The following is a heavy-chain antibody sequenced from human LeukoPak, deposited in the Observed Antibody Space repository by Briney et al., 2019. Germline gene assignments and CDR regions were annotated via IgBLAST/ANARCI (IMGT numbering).Heavy chain of an antibody. CDR2: ISYDGSNK. J-gene: IGHJ6*02. Sequence: GRSLRLSCAASGFTFSSYAMHWVRQAPGKGLEWVAVISYDGSNKYYADSVKGRFTISRDNSKNTLYLQMNSLRAEDTAVYYCAREEDSSWRYYYYGMDVWGQGTTVTVSS. CDR1: GFTFSSYA. D-gene: IGHD6-13*01. V-gene: IGHV3-30-3*01. CDR3: AREEDSSWRYYYYGMDV.